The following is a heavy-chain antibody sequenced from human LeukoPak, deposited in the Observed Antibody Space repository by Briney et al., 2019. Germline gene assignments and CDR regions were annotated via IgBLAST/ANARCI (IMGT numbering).Heavy chain of an antibody. CDR2: MNPNSGNT. J-gene: IGHJ6*03. Sequence: ASVKVSCKASGYTFTSYDINWVRQATGQGLEWMGWMNPNSGNTGYAQKFQGRVTITRNTSISTAYMELSSLRSEDTAVYYCARGHSSSPYYYYYYMDVWGKGTTVTVSS. CDR3: ARGHSSSPYYYYYYMDV. D-gene: IGHD6-13*01. V-gene: IGHV1-8*03. CDR1: GYTFTSYD.